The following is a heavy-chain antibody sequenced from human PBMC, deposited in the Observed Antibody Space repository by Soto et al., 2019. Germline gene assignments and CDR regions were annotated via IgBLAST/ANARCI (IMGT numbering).Heavy chain of an antibody. Sequence: SETLSLTCTVSGGSISSYYWSWIRQPPGKGLERIGYIYYSGSTNYNPSLKSRVTISVDTSKNQFSMKLSSVTAADTAVYYCARIFEGYYDFWSGYGPAFDIWGQGTMVTVSS. CDR2: IYYSGST. J-gene: IGHJ3*02. CDR1: GGSISSYY. CDR3: ARIFEGYYDFWSGYGPAFDI. V-gene: IGHV4-59*01. D-gene: IGHD3-3*01.